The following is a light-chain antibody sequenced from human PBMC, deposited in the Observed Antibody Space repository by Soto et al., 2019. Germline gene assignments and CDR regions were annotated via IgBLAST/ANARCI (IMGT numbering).Light chain of an antibody. Sequence: HSDLNQPASVSGSPGQSITISCTGTSSDVGSYNLVSWYQQHPCKAPKLMIYEGSKRPSGVSNRFSGSKSGNTASLTISGLQAEDEADYYCCSYAGSSSYVFGTGTKVTVL. CDR1: SSDVGSYNL. V-gene: IGLV2-23*01. J-gene: IGLJ1*01. CDR2: EGS. CDR3: CSYAGSSSYV.